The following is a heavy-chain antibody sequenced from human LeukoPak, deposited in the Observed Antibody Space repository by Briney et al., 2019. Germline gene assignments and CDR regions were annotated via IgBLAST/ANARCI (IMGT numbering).Heavy chain of an antibody. CDR2: ISGDSRYI. CDR3: ARGPYSSSWSEFDY. V-gene: IGHV3-21*06. CDR1: GFTFSDYS. J-gene: IGHJ4*02. D-gene: IGHD6-13*01. Sequence: GGSLILSCAASGFTFSDYSLNWVRQAPGKGLEWVSCISGDSRYIYYADSVKGRSTISRDNAQNSLYLHMNSLRAEDTAVYYCARGPYSSSWSEFDYWGQGTLVTVSS.